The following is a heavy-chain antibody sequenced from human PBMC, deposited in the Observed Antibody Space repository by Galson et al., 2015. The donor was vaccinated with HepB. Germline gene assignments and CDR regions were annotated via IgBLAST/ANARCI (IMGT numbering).Heavy chain of an antibody. CDR3: ARDRGGDFAWDLTRRY. CDR1: GSTFTSYD. D-gene: IGHD3-16*01. V-gene: IGHV1-69*13. CDR2: IIPIFGTA. J-gene: IGHJ4*02. Sequence: SVKVSCKASGSTFTSYDINWVRQATGQGLEWMGGIIPIFGTANYAQKFQGRVTITADESTGTAYMELSSLRSEDTAVYYCARDRGGDFAWDLTRRYWGQGTLVTVSS.